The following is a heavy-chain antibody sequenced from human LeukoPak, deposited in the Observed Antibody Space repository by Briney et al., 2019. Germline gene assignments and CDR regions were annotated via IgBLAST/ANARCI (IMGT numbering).Heavy chain of an antibody. CDR2: IYYSGST. CDR1: GGSISSYY. D-gene: IGHD3-22*01. J-gene: IGHJ3*02. Sequence: SETLSLTCTVSGGSISSYYWSWIRTPPGKGLEWIGYIYYSGSTNYNPSLKSRVTISVDTSKNQFSLKLSSVTAADTAVYYCAGSGYYSLDAFDIWGQGKMVTVSS. V-gene: IGHV4-59*01. CDR3: AGSGYYSLDAFDI.